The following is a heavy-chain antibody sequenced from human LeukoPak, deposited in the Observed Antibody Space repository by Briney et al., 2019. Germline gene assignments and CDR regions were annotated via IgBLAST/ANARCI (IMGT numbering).Heavy chain of an antibody. D-gene: IGHD3-22*01. V-gene: IGHV4-39*07. J-gene: IGHJ4*02. CDR1: GGSITSYNYY. Sequence: SETLSLTCTVSGGSITSYNYYWGWIRQPPGKGLEWIGGIYHSGSTYYNPSLKSRVTISVDRSKNQFSLKLSSVTAADTAVYYCARSHHYYDSSGYYVPTFDYWGQGTLVTVSS. CDR2: IYHSGST. CDR3: ARSHHYYDSSGYYVPTFDY.